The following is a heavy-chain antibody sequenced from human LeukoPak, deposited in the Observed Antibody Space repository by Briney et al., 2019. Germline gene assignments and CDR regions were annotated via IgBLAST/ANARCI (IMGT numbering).Heavy chain of an antibody. CDR3: AKATDDFWSGYPIFDY. V-gene: IGHV3-23*01. Sequence: PRGSLRLSCAASGFTFSSYAMSWVRQAPGKGLEWVSAISGSGGSTYYADSVKGRFTISRDNSKNTLYLQMNSLRAEDTAVYYCAKATDDFWSGYPIFDYRGQGTLVTVSS. CDR1: GFTFSSYA. J-gene: IGHJ4*02. CDR2: ISGSGGST. D-gene: IGHD3-3*01.